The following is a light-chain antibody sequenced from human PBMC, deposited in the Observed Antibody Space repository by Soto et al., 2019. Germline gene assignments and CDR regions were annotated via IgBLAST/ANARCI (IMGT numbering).Light chain of an antibody. J-gene: IGLJ2*01. CDR1: SSDVGAYKY. CDR3: SSYTSRSTLE. CDR2: EVS. V-gene: IGLV2-14*01. Sequence: QSALTQPASVSGSPGQSITISCSGTSSDVGAYKYVSWYQQHPGKAPKLMIYEVSNRPSGVSNRFSGSKSGNTASLTISGLQSEDEADYYCSSYTSRSTLEFGGGTQLTVL.